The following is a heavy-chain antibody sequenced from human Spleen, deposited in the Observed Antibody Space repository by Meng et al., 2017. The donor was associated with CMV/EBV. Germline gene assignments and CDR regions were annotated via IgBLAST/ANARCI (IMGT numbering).Heavy chain of an antibody. CDR2: IYRGGTT. J-gene: IGHJ5*02. D-gene: IGHD2-2*01. Sequence: SGFTVSDSYRSWVRQAPGKGLEWVSVIYRGGTTHVADSVKGRFTISRDNSKNTLYLQMNSLRAEDTAIYYCAKDSSLVVPSATDWFDPWGQGTLVTVSS. CDR3: AKDSSLVVPSATDWFDP. V-gene: IGHV3-53*01. CDR1: GFTVSDSY.